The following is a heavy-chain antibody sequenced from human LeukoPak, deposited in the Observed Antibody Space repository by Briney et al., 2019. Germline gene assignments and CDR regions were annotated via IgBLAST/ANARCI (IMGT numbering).Heavy chain of an antibody. J-gene: IGHJ6*02. CDR3: ARGFGELIRGDYYYYGMDV. CDR2: VYYSGST. V-gene: IGHV4-59*08. Sequence: SETLSLTCTVPGGSINSYYWSWIRQPPGKGLEWIGYVYYSGSTNYNPSLKSRVGISVDRSKNQFSLRLTSVTAADTAVYYCARGFGELIRGDYYYYGMDVWGQGTTVTVSS. CDR1: GGSINSYY. D-gene: IGHD3-10*01.